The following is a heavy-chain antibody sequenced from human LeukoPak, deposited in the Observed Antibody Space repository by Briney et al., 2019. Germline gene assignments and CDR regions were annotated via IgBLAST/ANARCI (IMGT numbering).Heavy chain of an antibody. CDR2: INPNSGGT. V-gene: IGHV1-2*06. CDR1: GYTLTGNY. D-gene: IGHD4-11*01. Sequence: ASVKVSCKASGYTLTGNYMHWVRQAPGQGLEWMGRINPNSGGTNYAQQFQGRVTMTRDTSISTAYMELRRLRSDDTAVYYCARDPGGLHAYWGQGTLVTVSS. J-gene: IGHJ4*02. CDR3: ARDPGGLHAY.